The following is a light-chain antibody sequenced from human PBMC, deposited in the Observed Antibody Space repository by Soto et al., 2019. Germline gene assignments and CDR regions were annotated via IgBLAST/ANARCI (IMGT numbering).Light chain of an antibody. Sequence: EIVLTQSPGSLSLSPGERATLSCRASQSVSSTFFAWYHQRPGQAPRLLMYGASSRATGIPERFSGSGSGTDFTLTISRLEPEDFAVYYCQQFDSSVTFGQVTKVEIK. J-gene: IGKJ1*01. V-gene: IGKV3-20*01. CDR2: GAS. CDR3: QQFDSSVT. CDR1: QSVSSTF.